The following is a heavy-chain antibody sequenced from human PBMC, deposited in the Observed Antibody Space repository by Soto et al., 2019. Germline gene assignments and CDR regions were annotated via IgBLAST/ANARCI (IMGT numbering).Heavy chain of an antibody. Sequence: EVQLVESGGGLVKPGGSLRLSCAASGFTFSSYSMNWVRQAPGKGLEWVSSISGRTSNINYEDSVKGRFTISRDNAKNSLYLQMNSLRAEDTAVYYCARDIIGELGTFDYWGQGTLVTVSS. V-gene: IGHV3-21*01. CDR2: ISGRTSNI. CDR1: GFTFSSYS. CDR3: ARDIIGELGTFDY. D-gene: IGHD1-26*01. J-gene: IGHJ4*02.